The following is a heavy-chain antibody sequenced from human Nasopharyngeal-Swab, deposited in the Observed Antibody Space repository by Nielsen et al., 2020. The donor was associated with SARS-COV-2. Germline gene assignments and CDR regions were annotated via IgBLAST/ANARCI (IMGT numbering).Heavy chain of an antibody. D-gene: IGHD6-13*01. CDR2: VYYSGTA. J-gene: IGHJ5*02. CDR3: ARTFYSWYVDV. Sequence: SETLSLTCSVFGDSIRKDKYYWGWVRQALGQGLEWIGTVYYSGTAYHNPSLKSRVAISVDASKSQLSLSLSSVTATDTAVYYCARTFYSWYVDVWGPGTQVTVSS. V-gene: IGHV4-39*01. CDR1: GDSIRKDKYY.